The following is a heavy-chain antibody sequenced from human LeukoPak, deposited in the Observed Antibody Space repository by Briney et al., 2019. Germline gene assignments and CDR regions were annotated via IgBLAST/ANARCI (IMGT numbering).Heavy chain of an antibody. Sequence: SETLSLTCTVSGGSISSGGYYRSWIRQHPGKGLEWIGYIYYSGSTYYNPSLKSRVTISVDTSKNQFSLKLSSVTAADTAVYYCARAREVAPPTFWYFDYWGQGTLVTVSS. CDR1: GGSISSGGYY. J-gene: IGHJ4*02. CDR2: IYYSGST. D-gene: IGHD3-16*01. V-gene: IGHV4-31*03. CDR3: ARAREVAPPTFWYFDY.